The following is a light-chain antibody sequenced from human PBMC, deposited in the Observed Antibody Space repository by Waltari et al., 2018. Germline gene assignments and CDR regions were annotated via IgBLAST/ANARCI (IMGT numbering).Light chain of an antibody. J-gene: IGKJ1*01. CDR1: QGISSY. CDR2: AAS. CDR3: QQYYSYPPT. V-gene: IGKV1-8*01. Sequence: AIRMTQSPSSLSASTGDRVTITLRASQGISSYLAWYQQKPGKAPKLLIYAASTLQSGVPSRFSGSGSGTDFTLTISCLQSEDFATYYCQQYYSYPPTFGQGTKVEIK.